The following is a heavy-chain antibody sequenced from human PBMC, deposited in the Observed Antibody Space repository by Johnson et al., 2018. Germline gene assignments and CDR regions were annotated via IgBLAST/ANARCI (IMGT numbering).Heavy chain of an antibody. J-gene: IGHJ3*02. CDR2: IYYSGST. CDR3: ARDRTLRYFDWLLGDAFDI. CDR1: GGSISSYS. D-gene: IGHD3-9*01. Sequence: QVQLQESGPGLVKPSETLSLTCTVSGGSISSYSWSWIRQTPGKGQEWIGYIYYSGSTNYHPSLKSLVTISVDTSKNPFSLKLSSVTAADTAGYYCARDRTLRYFDWLLGDAFDIWGQGTMVTVSS. V-gene: IGHV4-59*01.